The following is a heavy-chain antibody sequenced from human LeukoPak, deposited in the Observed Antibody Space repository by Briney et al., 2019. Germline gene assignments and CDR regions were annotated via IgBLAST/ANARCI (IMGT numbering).Heavy chain of an antibody. CDR2: IGTAGDT. J-gene: IGHJ4*02. CDR1: GFTFSSYD. Sequence: PGGSLRLSCAASGFTFSSYDMHWVRQATGKGLEWASAIGTAGDTYYPGSVKGRFTISRENAKNSLYLQMNSLRAGDTAVYYCAREGPDRGSFDYWGQGTLVTVSS. CDR3: AREGPDRGSFDY. V-gene: IGHV3-13*01. D-gene: IGHD1-14*01.